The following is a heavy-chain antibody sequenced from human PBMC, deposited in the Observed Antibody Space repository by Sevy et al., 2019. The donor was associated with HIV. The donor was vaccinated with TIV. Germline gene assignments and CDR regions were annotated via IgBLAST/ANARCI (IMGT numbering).Heavy chain of an antibody. Sequence: ASVKVSCKTSGYTFTNYYMHWVRQAPGQGLEWMGLIDPSGGTRSYAQKFQGRVTMTRDTSTSIVNMELSSLRSDDTALYYCVRGDCGGDCSPHWFDPWGQGTLVTVSS. D-gene: IGHD2-21*01. V-gene: IGHV1-46*01. J-gene: IGHJ5*02. CDR2: IDPSGGTR. CDR1: GYTFTNYY. CDR3: VRGDCGGDCSPHWFDP.